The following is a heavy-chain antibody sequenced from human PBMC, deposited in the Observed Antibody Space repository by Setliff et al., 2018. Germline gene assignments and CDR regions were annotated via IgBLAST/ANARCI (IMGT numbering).Heavy chain of an antibody. CDR1: GDSIRSSRYY. J-gene: IGHJ4*02. CDR2: IYSGDRNT. V-gene: IGHV3-23*03. D-gene: IGHD3-10*01. Sequence: PSETLSLTCTVSGDSIRSSRYYWGWIRQPPGKGLEWVSTIYSGDRNTFYTDSVKGRFTIFRDGSKSTLYLQMNSLRAEDTAIYYCAKDKDVRVDYFDYWGPGTLVTVSS. CDR3: AKDKDVRVDYFDY.